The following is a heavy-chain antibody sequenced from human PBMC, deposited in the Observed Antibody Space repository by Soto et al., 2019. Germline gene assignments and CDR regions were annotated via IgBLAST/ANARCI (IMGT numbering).Heavy chain of an antibody. CDR2: IYPGDSDT. V-gene: IGHV5-51*01. CDR1: GYSFTSYW. CDR3: ARPMDEYSFYYAMDV. D-gene: IGHD6-6*01. Sequence: GESLKISCKGSGYSFTSYWIGWVRQVPGKGLEWMAIIYPGDSDTRYSPPFQGQVTISADKSISTAYLQWSSLKASDSAMYYCARPMDEYSFYYAMDVWGQGTTVTVSS. J-gene: IGHJ6*02.